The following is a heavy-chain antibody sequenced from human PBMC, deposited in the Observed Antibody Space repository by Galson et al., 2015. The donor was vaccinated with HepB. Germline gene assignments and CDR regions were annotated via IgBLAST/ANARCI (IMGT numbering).Heavy chain of an antibody. CDR1: GYTFTTYF. Sequence: SVKVSCTASGYTFTTYFMHWVRQAPGQGLEWMGVINPSGTRTTYAQKFQGRVTMTRDTSTSTVYMELSSLRSEDTAVYYCAISVAGQTNYYYGMDVWGQGTTVTVSS. CDR2: INPSGTRT. D-gene: IGHD6-19*01. J-gene: IGHJ6*02. CDR3: AISVAGQTNYYYGMDV. V-gene: IGHV1-46*01.